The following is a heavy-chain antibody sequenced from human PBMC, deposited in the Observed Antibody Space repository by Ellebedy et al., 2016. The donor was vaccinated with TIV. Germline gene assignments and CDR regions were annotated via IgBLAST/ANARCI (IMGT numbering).Heavy chain of an antibody. CDR1: GFTFSNYW. J-gene: IGHJ4*02. CDR2: INSDGSIT. D-gene: IGHD5-12*01. V-gene: IGHV3-74*03. Sequence: GGPLRLSXAASGFTFSNYWMNWVRQLPGKGLVWVPRINSDGSITTYADSVKGRFTISRDNAKNILSLQMNSLRAEDTAVYYCVRAPRGQYYFDYWGQGTLVTVSS. CDR3: VRAPRGQYYFDY.